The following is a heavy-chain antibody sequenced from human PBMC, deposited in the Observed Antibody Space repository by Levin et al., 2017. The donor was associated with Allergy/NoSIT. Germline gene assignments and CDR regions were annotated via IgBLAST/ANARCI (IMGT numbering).Heavy chain of an antibody. D-gene: IGHD3-22*01. V-gene: IGHV3-74*01. CDR1: GFTFSSHW. CDR3: VRDSSASY. CDR2: MNGDGSST. J-gene: IGHJ4*02. Sequence: GESLKISCAASGFTFSSHWMYWVRQAPGKGLVWVSRMNGDGSSTDYADSVKGRFTISRDNAKNTLYLQMNSLRAEDMAVYYCVRDSSASYWGQGTLVTVSS.